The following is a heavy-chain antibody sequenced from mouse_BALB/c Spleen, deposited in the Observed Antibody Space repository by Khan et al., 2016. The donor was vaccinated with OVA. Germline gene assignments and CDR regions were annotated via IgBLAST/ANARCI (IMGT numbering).Heavy chain of an antibody. CDR1: GLTSSNFA. CDR2: ISGGGTT. V-gene: IGHV5-6-5*01. Sequence: EVELVESGGDLVRPGGSLNFSCAASGLTSSNFAMPWVRKPPEKRLRWVASISGGGTTYFPDSVKGRFTISRDNGKNILYLQMSSLRSEDTAMYYCARDYWFTYWGQGTLVTVSA. J-gene: IGHJ3*01. CDR3: ARDYWFTY.